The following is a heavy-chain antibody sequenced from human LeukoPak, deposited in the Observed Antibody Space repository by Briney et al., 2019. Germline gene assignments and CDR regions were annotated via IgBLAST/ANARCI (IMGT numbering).Heavy chain of an antibody. CDR2: IRSKAYGGTT. J-gene: IGHJ4*02. D-gene: IGHD3-3*01. V-gene: IGHV3-49*04. CDR3: TRSDFWSGYYSDY. Sequence: GGSLRLSCTASGFTSGDYAMSWARQAPGKGVEWVGFIRSKAYGGTTEYAASVKGRFTISRDDSKSIAYLQMNSLKTEDTAVYYCTRSDFWSGYYSDYWGQGTLVTVSS. CDR1: GFTSGDYA.